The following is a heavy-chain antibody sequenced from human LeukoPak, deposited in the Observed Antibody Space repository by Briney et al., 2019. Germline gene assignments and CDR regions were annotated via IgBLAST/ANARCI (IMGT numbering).Heavy chain of an antibody. CDR1: GFTFSSYA. V-gene: IGHV3-23*01. CDR2: ISGSGGST. J-gene: IGHJ4*02. Sequence: PGGSLRLSCAASGFTFSSYAMSWVRQAPGKGLEWVSAISGSGGSTYYADSVKGRFTISRDNSKNTLYLQMNSLRAEDTAVYYCAKDGGYDSSVAGDYWGQGTLVTVSS. D-gene: IGHD3-22*01. CDR3: AKDGGYDSSVAGDY.